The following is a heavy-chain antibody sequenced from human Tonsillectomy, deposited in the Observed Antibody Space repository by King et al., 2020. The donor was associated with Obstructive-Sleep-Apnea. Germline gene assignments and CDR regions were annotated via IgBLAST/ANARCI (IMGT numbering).Heavy chain of an antibody. CDR1: GGSISSSSYY. Sequence: LQLQESGPGLVKPSETLSLTCTVSGGSISSSSYYLGWIRQPPGKGLEWIGSIYYSGSTYYNPSLKSRVTISVDTSKNQFSLKLSSVTAADTAVYYCAGMEGSGSYYISQHYYYYGLDGWGQGTTVTVSS. D-gene: IGHD3-10*01. CDR3: AGMEGSGSYYISQHYYYYGLDG. J-gene: IGHJ6*02. V-gene: IGHV4-39*07. CDR2: IYYSGST.